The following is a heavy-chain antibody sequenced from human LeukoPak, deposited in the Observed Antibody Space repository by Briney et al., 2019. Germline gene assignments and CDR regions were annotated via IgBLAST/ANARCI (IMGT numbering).Heavy chain of an antibody. V-gene: IGHV1-46*01. CDR2: INPSGGST. Sequence: ASVKVSCKASGYTFTSYYMHWVRQAPGQGLEWMGIINPSGGSTSYAQKFQGRVTMTRDMSTSTVYMELSSLRSEDTAVYYCARARIAAGFDPWGQGTLVTVSS. D-gene: IGHD6-25*01. J-gene: IGHJ5*02. CDR1: GYTFTSYY. CDR3: ARARIAAGFDP.